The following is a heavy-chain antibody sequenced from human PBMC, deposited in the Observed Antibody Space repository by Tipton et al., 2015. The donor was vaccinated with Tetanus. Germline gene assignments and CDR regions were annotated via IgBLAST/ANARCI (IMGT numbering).Heavy chain of an antibody. CDR1: GASISGSPYF. CDR3: ARDQGGGRVVRLNWFDP. J-gene: IGHJ5*02. V-gene: IGHV4-31*02. Sequence: LRLSCSVSGASISGSPYFWNWIRHQPGKGLEWIGYVYYSGSTFYNPALESRVTISVDTSKNQFSLNLTSVTAADTAMYYCARDQGGGRVVRLNWFDPWGPGTLVTVSS. D-gene: IGHD6-6*01. CDR2: VYYSGST.